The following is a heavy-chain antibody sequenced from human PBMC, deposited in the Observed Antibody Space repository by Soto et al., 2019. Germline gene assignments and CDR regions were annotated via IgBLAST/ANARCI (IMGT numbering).Heavy chain of an antibody. CDR1: GFTFTTYS. V-gene: IGHV3-7*04. CDR2: INQDGSER. J-gene: IGHJ4*02. D-gene: IGHD3-3*02. Sequence: EVHLVESGGGLVQPGGSLRLSCAASGFTFTTYSMSWVCQAPGKGLEWVAKINQDGSERNYVDSVKGRYTISRDNARNSLYLQMNSLRAEDTAVYYCTRAFSWGPGTLVTVSS. CDR3: TRAFS.